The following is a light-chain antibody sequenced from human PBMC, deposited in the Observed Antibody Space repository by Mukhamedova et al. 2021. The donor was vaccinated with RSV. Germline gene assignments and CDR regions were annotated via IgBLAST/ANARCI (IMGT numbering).Light chain of an antibody. CDR2: GAS. V-gene: IGKV3-20*01. Sequence: GERATLSCRASQSVSSSYLAWYQQKPGQAPRLLIYGASSRATGIPDRFSGSGSGTDFTLTISRLEPEDFAVYYCQQHGSSPLTFGG. CDR1: QSVSSSY. J-gene: IGKJ4*01. CDR3: QQHGSSPLT.